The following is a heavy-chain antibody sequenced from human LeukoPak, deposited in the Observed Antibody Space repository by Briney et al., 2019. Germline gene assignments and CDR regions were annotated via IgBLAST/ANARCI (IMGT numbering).Heavy chain of an antibody. D-gene: IGHD1-26*01. CDR3: ARVGGTNYYYYGMDV. V-gene: IGHV4-59*01. J-gene: IGHJ6*02. CDR2: IYYSGST. CDR1: GGSISNYY. Sequence: PSETLSLTCTVSGGSISNYYWSWIRQPPGKGLEWIGYIYYSGSTNYNPTLKSRVTISVDTSKNQFSLKLSSVTAADTAVYYCARVGGTNYYYYGMDVWGQGTTVTVSS.